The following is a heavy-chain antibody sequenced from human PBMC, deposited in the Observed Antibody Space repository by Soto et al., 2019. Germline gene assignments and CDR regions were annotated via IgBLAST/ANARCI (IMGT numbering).Heavy chain of an antibody. CDR3: TSAERGTTGVRV. V-gene: IGHV3-11*06. J-gene: IGHJ4*02. D-gene: IGHD1-1*01. CDR1: GFTFSDYY. Sequence: QVQMVESGGALVKPGGSLRLSCAASGFTFSDYYISWVRQAPGRGLEWLSYISQTGAYTNYVDSVRGRFTISRDNAKNSLYLQMNSLRAEDTAVYDCTSAERGTTGVRVWGQGTLVTVSS. CDR2: ISQTGAYT.